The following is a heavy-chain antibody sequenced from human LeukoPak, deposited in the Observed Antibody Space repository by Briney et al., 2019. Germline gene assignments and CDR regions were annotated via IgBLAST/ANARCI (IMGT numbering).Heavy chain of an antibody. D-gene: IGHD3-3*01. CDR3: AHRRVDFWRGYGGDYFDY. V-gene: IGHV2-5*02. J-gene: IGHJ4*02. CDR2: MYWDDDK. Sequence: SCATLLRHTQTLTLTCTFSGFSRSTSGVGVGWIRQPPGRALGWLSLMYWDDDKHYRPSLKSRLPITKDPSKNQVVLTLTNMDPVDTATYYCAHRRVDFWRGYGGDYFDYWGQGTLVTVSS. CDR1: GFSRSTSGVG.